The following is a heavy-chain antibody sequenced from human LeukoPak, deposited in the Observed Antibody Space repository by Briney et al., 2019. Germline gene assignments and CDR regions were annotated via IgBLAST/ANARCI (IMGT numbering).Heavy chain of an antibody. CDR2: INPSGGSI. CDR3: ARGRGYSYGYLGYYFDY. V-gene: IGHV1-46*01. J-gene: IGHJ4*02. Sequence: ASVKVSCKASGYTFTSNYMLWVRQAPGQGLEWMGIINPSGGSISYAQKFQGRVTMTRDTSTSTVYMELSSLSSEDTAVYYCARGRGYSYGYLGYYFDYWGQGTLVTVSS. CDR1: GYTFTSNY. D-gene: IGHD5-18*01.